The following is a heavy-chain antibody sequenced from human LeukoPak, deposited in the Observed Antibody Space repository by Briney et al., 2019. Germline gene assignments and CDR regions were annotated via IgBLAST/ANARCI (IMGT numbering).Heavy chain of an antibody. J-gene: IGHJ3*02. CDR2: IKQDGSEK. V-gene: IGHV3-7*01. Sequence: GGSLRLSCAASGFTFSSYWMSWVRQAPGKGLEWVANIKQDGSEKYYVDSVKGRFTISRDNAKNSLYLQMNSLRAEDTAVYYCARVGDIVVVPAAILDAFDIWGQGTMVTVSS. D-gene: IGHD2-2*02. CDR3: ARVGDIVVVPAAILDAFDI. CDR1: GFTFSSYW.